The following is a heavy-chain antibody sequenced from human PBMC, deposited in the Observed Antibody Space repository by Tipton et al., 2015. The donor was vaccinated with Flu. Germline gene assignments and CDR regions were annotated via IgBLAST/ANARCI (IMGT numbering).Heavy chain of an antibody. CDR2: IYYSGST. Sequence: TLSLTCTVSGGSISTYYWSWVRQPPGKGLEWIGYIYYSGSTNFNPSLKSRVPISVDSSKNQFSLKLTSVAAADTAAYYCARGCRRDGHNCWGQGTLVTVSS. V-gene: IGHV4-59*01. J-gene: IGHJ4*02. CDR1: GGSISTYY. D-gene: IGHD5-24*01. CDR3: ARGCRRDGHNC.